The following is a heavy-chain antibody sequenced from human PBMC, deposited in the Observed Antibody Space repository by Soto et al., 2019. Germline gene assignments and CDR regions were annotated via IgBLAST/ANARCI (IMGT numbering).Heavy chain of an antibody. V-gene: IGHV4-34*01. CDR2: INHSGST. CDR3: ARGRASSGIAVAWSNWFDP. Sequence: SETLSLTCAVYGGSFSGYYWSWIRQPPGKGLEWIGEINHSGSTNYNPSLKSRVTISVDTSKNQFSLKLSSVTAADTAVYYCARGRASSGIAVAWSNWFDPWGQGTLVTVSS. D-gene: IGHD6-19*01. J-gene: IGHJ5*02. CDR1: GGSFSGYY.